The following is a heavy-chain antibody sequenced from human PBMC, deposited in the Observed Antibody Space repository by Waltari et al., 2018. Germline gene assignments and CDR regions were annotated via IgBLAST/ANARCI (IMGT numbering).Heavy chain of an antibody. CDR3: ARGSAYYVRVWDL. CDR1: GFHSRSYW. Sequence: LVQFGGDLVRPGVSLRLSCAASGFHSRSYWMSWVRPAPGKGLEWVANINYDGSAQWYEDSVSGRLTVSRDNAKNSLYLEMNNVRVDDTAVYYCARGSAYYVRVWDLWGPGTLVTVSS. J-gene: IGHJ4*02. CDR2: INYDGSAQ. D-gene: IGHD3-16*01. V-gene: IGHV3-7*03.